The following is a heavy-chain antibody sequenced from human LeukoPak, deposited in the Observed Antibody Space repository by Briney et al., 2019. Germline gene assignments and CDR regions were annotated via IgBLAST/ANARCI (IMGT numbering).Heavy chain of an antibody. V-gene: IGHV3-23*01. D-gene: IGHD6-13*01. CDR2: ISGSGDST. CDR3: AKTRPLDSSSWSHGDY. CDR1: GFTFSSYA. J-gene: IGHJ4*02. Sequence: GGSLRLSCAASGFTFSSYAMSWVSQAPGKGLEWVSAISGSGDSTYYGDSVKGRFTISRDNSKNTLYLQMNSLRAEDTAVYYCAKTRPLDSSSWSHGDYWGQGTLVIVS.